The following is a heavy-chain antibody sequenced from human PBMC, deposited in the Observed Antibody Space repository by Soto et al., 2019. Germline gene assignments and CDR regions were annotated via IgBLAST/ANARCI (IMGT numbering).Heavy chain of an antibody. CDR1: GFTFSSYA. V-gene: IGHV3-30-3*01. J-gene: IGHJ6*02. D-gene: IGHD3-10*01. CDR3: ERGYGSGTYGMDV. Sequence: SGGSLRLSCAASGFTFSSYAMHWVRQAPGKGLEWVAVISYDGSNKYYADSVKGRFTISRDNSKNTLYLQMNSLSAGDKAVYYCERGYGSGTYGMDVWGQGTTVTVSS. CDR2: ISYDGSNK.